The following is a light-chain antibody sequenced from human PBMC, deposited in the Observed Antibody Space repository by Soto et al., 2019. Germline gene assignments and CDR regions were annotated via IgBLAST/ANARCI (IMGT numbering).Light chain of an antibody. CDR2: GAS. CDR1: QSVTNY. V-gene: IGKV3-20*01. Sequence: EIFLTQSPDTLSLSPGERATLTCRASQSVTNYIAWYQQRPGQAPRLLIQGASSRATGIPDRFTGSGSGTDFTLTINRLEPEDFAVYYCQQYGGMWTFGQGTKVDIK. J-gene: IGKJ1*01. CDR3: QQYGGMWT.